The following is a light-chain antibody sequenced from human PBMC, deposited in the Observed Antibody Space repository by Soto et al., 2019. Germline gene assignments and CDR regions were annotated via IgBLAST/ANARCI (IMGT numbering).Light chain of an antibody. CDR1: QSVSSY. CDR3: PLRINGAPC. CDR2: DAS. Sequence: LSLSRRERANISLVASQSVSSYLAWYQQKPGQAPRLLIYDASNRATGISARFSGRGSGIDFTLTVCSLELEHFSDYYCPLRINGAPCFGAGTKVDIK. J-gene: IGKJ3*01. V-gene: IGKV3-11*01.